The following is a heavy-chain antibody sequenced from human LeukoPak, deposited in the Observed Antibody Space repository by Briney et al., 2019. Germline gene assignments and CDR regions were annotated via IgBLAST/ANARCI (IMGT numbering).Heavy chain of an antibody. CDR1: GGTFNNSA. D-gene: IGHD2-21*02. V-gene: IGHV1-69*05. CDR2: IMPLFGTA. CDR3: ARDVHGDCGSGWFDP. Sequence: SVKVSCKPSGGTFNNSAISWVRQAPGQGLEWLGGIMPLFGTAGYAQKFQGRVTITKDESTRTVYLELTSLTSDDTAVYYCARDVHGDCGSGWFDPWGQGTLVSVSS. J-gene: IGHJ5*02.